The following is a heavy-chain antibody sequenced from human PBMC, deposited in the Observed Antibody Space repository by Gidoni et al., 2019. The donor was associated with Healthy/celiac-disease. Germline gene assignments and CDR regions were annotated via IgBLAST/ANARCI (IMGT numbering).Heavy chain of an antibody. D-gene: IGHD3-10*01. CDR2: ISWNSGSI. Sequence: EVQLVESGGGLVQPGRSLRLSCAASGFTFDDYAMHWVRQAPGKGLEWVSGISWNSGSIGYADSVKGRFTISRDNAKNSLYLQMNSLRAEDTALYYCAKDKGGYYGSGSAADYFDYWGQGTLVTVSS. J-gene: IGHJ4*02. CDR3: AKDKGGYYGSGSAADYFDY. CDR1: GFTFDDYA. V-gene: IGHV3-9*01.